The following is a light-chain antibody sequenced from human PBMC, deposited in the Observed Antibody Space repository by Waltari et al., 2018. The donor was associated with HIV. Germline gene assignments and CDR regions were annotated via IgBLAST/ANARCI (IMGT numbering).Light chain of an antibody. V-gene: IGKV3-15*01. CDR2: DTS. J-gene: IGKJ1*01. CDR3: QQYTNWPPWT. Sequence: RVITQSPATLSVAPGERATLSCKASQSVSSNLAWYQQRPGQAPRLLIFDTSSRATGIPARFSGTGSGTEFTLTISDLQSEDFAVYYCQQYTNWPPWTFGQGTKVEI. CDR1: QSVSSN.